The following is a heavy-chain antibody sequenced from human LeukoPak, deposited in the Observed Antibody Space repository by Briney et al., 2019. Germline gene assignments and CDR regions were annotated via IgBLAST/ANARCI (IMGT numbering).Heavy chain of an antibody. CDR2: INPNSDGT. Sequence: ASVKVSCKASGYTFTSYYMYWVRQAPGQGLEWMGWINPNSDGTNSAQKFQGRVTMTRDTSISTVYMELSSLRPDDTAVHYCARKRIAAPIDYWGQGTLVTVSS. CDR1: GYTFTSYY. D-gene: IGHD6-6*01. J-gene: IGHJ4*02. V-gene: IGHV1-2*02. CDR3: ARKRIAAPIDY.